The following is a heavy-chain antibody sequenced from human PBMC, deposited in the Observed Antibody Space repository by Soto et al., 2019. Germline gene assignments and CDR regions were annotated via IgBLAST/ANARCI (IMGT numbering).Heavy chain of an antibody. CDR1: GFTFSSYA. CDR3: AKGGGSQFQLEDY. D-gene: IGHD1-26*01. Sequence: EVQLLESGGGLVQPGGSLRLSCAASGFTFSSYAMSWVRQAPGKGLEWVSAISGSGGSTYYADSVKGRFTISRDNSKNTLYLQRNSLRAEDTAVYYCAKGGGSQFQLEDYWGQGTLVTVSS. J-gene: IGHJ4*02. V-gene: IGHV3-23*01. CDR2: ISGSGGST.